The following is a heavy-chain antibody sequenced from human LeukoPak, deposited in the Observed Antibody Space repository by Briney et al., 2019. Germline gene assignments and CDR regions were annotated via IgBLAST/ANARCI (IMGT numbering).Heavy chain of an antibody. Sequence: SVKVSCKASGGTFSSYTISWVRQAPGQGREWMGRIIPILGIANYAQKLQGRVTITADKSTSTAYMELSSLRSEDTAVYYCARDCSGGSCYDYWGQGTLVTVSS. CDR1: GGTFSSYT. D-gene: IGHD2-15*01. CDR3: ARDCSGGSCYDY. V-gene: IGHV1-69*04. J-gene: IGHJ4*02. CDR2: IIPILGIA.